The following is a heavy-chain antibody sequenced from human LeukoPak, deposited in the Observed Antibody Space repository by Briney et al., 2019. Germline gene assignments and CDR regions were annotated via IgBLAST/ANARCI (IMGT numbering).Heavy chain of an antibody. CDR2: ISGSGGST. V-gene: IGHV3-23*01. D-gene: IGHD2-15*01. Sequence: GGSLRLSCAASGFTFSSYAMSWVRQAPGKGLEWVSAISGSGGSTYYADSVKGRFTISRDNSKNTLYLQMSSLRAEDTAVYYCAKALGLCSGGSCYSLGAFDIWGQGTMVTVSS. CDR3: AKALGLCSGGSCYSLGAFDI. CDR1: GFTFSSYA. J-gene: IGHJ3*02.